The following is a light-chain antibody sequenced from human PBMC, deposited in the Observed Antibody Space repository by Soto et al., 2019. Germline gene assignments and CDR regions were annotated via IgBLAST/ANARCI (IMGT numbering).Light chain of an antibody. CDR3: QQRSNWLGIT. J-gene: IGKJ5*01. CDR2: DAS. CDR1: XSVSSY. V-gene: IGKV3-11*01. Sequence: EIVMTQSPATLSVSPGERATLSCXASXSVSSYLAWYQQKPGQAPRLLIYDASNRATGIPARFSGSGSGTDFTLTISSLGPEDFAVYYCQQRSNWLGITFGQGTRLEIK.